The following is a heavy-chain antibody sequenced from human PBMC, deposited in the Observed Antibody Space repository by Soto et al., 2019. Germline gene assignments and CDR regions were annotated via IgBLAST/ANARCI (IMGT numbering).Heavy chain of an antibody. CDR3: AKAMTTANTGYYYGMDV. D-gene: IGHD4-17*01. Sequence: QVQLVESGGGVVQPGRSLRLSCAASGFTFSSYGMHWVRQAPGKGLEWVAVISYDGSNKYYADSVKGRFTISRDNSKNTLYLKMNSLRAEDTAVYYCAKAMTTANTGYYYGMDVWGQGTTVTVSS. CDR1: GFTFSSYG. V-gene: IGHV3-30*18. CDR2: ISYDGSNK. J-gene: IGHJ6*02.